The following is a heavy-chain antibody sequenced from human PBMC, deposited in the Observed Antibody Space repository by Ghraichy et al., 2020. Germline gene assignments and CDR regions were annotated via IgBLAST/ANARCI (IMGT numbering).Heavy chain of an antibody. D-gene: IGHD3-22*01. Sequence: SVKVSCKASGGTFSSYAISWVRQAPGQGLEWMGGIIPIFGTANYAQKFQGRVTITADESTSTAYMELSSLRSEDTAVYYCARAVNYYYDSSGTPHNWFDPWGQGTLVTVSS. CDR1: GGTFSSYA. J-gene: IGHJ5*02. CDR2: IIPIFGTA. V-gene: IGHV1-69*13. CDR3: ARAVNYYYDSSGTPHNWFDP.